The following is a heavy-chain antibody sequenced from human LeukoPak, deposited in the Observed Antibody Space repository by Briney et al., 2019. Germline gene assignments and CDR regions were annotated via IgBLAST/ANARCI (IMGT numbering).Heavy chain of an antibody. Sequence: SETLSLTCAVNGGSFSGFYCTWIRQPPGKGLEWIGEVNHSGGTQYNPSLKSRVTLSVDSSNNHFSLKLTPVTAADTAVYYCARGRSHNWFDPWGQRTLVTVSS. J-gene: IGHJ5*02. CDR1: GGSFSGFY. V-gene: IGHV4-34*01. CDR2: VNHSGGT. CDR3: ARGRSHNWFDP.